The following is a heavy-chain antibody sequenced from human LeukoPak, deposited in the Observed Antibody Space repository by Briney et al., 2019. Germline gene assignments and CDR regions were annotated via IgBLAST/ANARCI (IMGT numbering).Heavy chain of an antibody. Sequence: SETLSLTCTVSGGPISSYYWSWLRQPPGKGLEWIGYIYYSGSTNYNPSLKSRVTISVDTSKNQFSLKLSSVTAADTAVYYCARVPDGGIFDYWGQGTLVTVSS. V-gene: IGHV4-59*01. D-gene: IGHD4-23*01. J-gene: IGHJ4*02. CDR1: GGPISSYY. CDR3: ARVPDGGIFDY. CDR2: IYYSGST.